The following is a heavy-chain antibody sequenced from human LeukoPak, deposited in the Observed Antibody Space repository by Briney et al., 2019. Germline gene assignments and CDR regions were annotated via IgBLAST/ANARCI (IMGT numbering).Heavy chain of an antibody. CDR3: ARAIVVRGGDAFDI. V-gene: IGHV3-30*02. CDR1: GFTFSSYG. D-gene: IGHD3-10*01. Sequence: GGSLRLSCAGSGFTFSSYGIHWVRQAPGKGLEWVTFIRYDGSNVQYADSVQGRFTISRDNSKNTVYLQMNSLRAEDTAVYYCARAIVVRGGDAFDIWGQGTMVTVSS. CDR2: IRYDGSNV. J-gene: IGHJ3*02.